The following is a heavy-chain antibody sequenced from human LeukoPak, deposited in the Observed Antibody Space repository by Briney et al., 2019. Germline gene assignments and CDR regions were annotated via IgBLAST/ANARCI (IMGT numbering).Heavy chain of an antibody. V-gene: IGHV6-1*01. Sequence: SQTLSLTCAISGDSVSSNSAAWNWIRQSPSRGLEWLGRTYYRSEWYNDYAVSVKSRITINPDTSKIQFSLQLNSVTPEDTAVYYCARDRTYYYGSGTYIFDYWGQGTLVTVSS. CDR2: TYYRSEWYN. J-gene: IGHJ4*02. CDR3: ARDRTYYYGSGTYIFDY. D-gene: IGHD3-10*01. CDR1: GDSVSSNSAA.